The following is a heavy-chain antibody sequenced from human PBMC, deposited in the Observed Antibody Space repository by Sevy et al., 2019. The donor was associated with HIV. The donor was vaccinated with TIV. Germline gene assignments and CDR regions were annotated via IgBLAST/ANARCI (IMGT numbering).Heavy chain of an antibody. CDR2: FDPEDAET. CDR3: ATGFPGEYPECGRIRCFTDYFAY. V-gene: IGHV1-24*01. D-gene: IGHD3-3*02. CDR1: GYTLSELS. Sequence: ASVNVSCKVSGYTLSELSMHWVRQAPGKGLEWMGGFDPEDAETVYSQKFQGRVTMTEDTSTNTANMELSSLRSEDTAIYYCATGFPGEYPECGRIRCFTDYFAYWGQGALVTVSS. J-gene: IGHJ4*02.